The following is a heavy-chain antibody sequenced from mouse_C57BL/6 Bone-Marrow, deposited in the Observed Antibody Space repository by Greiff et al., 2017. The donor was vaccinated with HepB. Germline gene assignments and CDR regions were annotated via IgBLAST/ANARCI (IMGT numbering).Heavy chain of an antibody. V-gene: IGHV1-55*01. D-gene: IGHD2-3*01. CDR2: IYPGSGNT. Sequence: QVQLQQPGAELVKPGASVKMSCKASGYTFTSYWITWVKQRPGQGLEWIGDIYPGSGNTNYNEKFKSKATLTVDTSSSTAYMQLSSLTSEDSAVYYCAIAGWLLPYFDYWGQGTTLTVSS. CDR1: GYTFTSYW. CDR3: AIAGWLLPYFDY. J-gene: IGHJ2*01.